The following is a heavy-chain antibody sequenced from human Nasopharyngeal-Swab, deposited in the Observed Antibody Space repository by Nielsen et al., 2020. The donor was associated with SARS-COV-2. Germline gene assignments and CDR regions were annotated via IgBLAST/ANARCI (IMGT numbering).Heavy chain of an antibody. V-gene: IGHV4-34*01. CDR2: INHSGST. J-gene: IGHJ4*02. Sequence: SQTLSLTCAVYGGSFSGYYWSWIRQPPGKGLEWIGAINHSGSTNYHPSLKSRVTISVDTSKNQFSLKLSSVTAADTAVYYCARGRRGVWVDYWGQGTLVTVSS. CDR3: ARGRRGVWVDY. CDR1: GGSFSGYY. D-gene: IGHD1-14*01.